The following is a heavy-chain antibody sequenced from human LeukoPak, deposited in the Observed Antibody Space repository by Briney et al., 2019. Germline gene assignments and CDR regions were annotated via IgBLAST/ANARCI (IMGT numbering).Heavy chain of an antibody. V-gene: IGHV3-7*01. D-gene: IGHD5-24*01. CDR3: ARDAMATIPDAFDI. CDR2: IKQDGSEK. Sequence: GGSLRLSCAASGFTFRSYWMSWDRQAPGKGLEWVANIKQDGSEKYYVDSVKGRFTISRDNAKNSLYLQMNSLRAEDTAVYYCARDAMATIPDAFDIWGQGTMVTVSS. CDR1: GFTFRSYW. J-gene: IGHJ3*02.